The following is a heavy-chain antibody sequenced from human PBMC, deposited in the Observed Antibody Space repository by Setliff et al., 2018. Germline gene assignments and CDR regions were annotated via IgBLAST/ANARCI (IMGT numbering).Heavy chain of an antibody. J-gene: IGHJ4*02. V-gene: IGHV4-38-2*02. CDR3: TVYNTGSSKDHY. CDR1: GYSISSGYY. Sequence: KTSETLSLTCTVSGYSISSGYYWIWIRQPPGKGLEWIGEINHSGSTNYNPSLKSRVTISVDTSKNQFSLKPSSVTAADTALYYCTVYNTGSSKDHYWGQGTPVTVSS. D-gene: IGHD2-8*02. CDR2: INHSGST.